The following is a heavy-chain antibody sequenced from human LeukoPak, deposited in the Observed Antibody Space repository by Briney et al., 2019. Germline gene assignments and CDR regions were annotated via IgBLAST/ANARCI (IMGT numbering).Heavy chain of an antibody. Sequence: KSSETLSPTCTVPGGSLRIYYWGWIRQPARKGLEWIGGVYSSGSTNYNPSLKSRVTMSVDTSKNQFSLKLSSVTAADTAVYYCARHYCGGDCYSRWYFDLWGRGTLVTVSS. CDR2: VYSSGST. D-gene: IGHD2-21*02. V-gene: IGHV4-4*07. CDR1: GGSLRIYY. CDR3: ARHYCGGDCYSRWYFDL. J-gene: IGHJ2*01.